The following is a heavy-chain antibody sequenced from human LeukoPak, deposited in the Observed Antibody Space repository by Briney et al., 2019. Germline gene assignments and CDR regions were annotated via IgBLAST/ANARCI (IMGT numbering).Heavy chain of an antibody. CDR3: TTTLWLGELPYIN. J-gene: IGHJ4*02. Sequence: GGSLRLSCAASGFTFSNTWMSWVRQAPGKGLEWVGRIKSKTDGGTTDYAAPVKGRFTISRDDSKNTLYLQMNSLKTEDTAVYYCTTTLWLGELPYINWGQGTLVTVSS. CDR1: GFTFSNTW. D-gene: IGHD3-10*01. CDR2: IKSKTDGGTT. V-gene: IGHV3-15*01.